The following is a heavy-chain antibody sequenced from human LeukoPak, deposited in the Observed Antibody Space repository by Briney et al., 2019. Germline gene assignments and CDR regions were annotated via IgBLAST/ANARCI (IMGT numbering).Heavy chain of an antibody. CDR3: ARDEVAAAGTNWFDP. V-gene: IGHV4-4*07. J-gene: IGHJ5*02. Sequence: KPSETLSLTCTVSGVSISSYYWSWLRQRAGKGLEWFGRIYTSGSNNYNPSRKSRVTMSVDTSKNQFSLKLSSVTAADTAVYYCARDEVAAAGTNWFDPWGQGTLVTVSS. CDR2: IYTSGSN. D-gene: IGHD6-13*01. CDR1: GVSISSYY.